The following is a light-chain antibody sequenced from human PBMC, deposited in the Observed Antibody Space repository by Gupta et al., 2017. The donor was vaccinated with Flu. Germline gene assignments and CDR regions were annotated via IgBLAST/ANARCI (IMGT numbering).Light chain of an antibody. CDR2: VAV. V-gene: IGKV3-15*01. CDR3: KQYETWPYT. J-gene: IGKJ2*01. CDR1: RIIYSR. Sequence: RASRYRRPQRIIYSRLAWYQQNPGQAPKLLMSVAVTRASEIPARFSGRGSATEFTLTISSRQAEDAAVYYCKQYETWPYTFGQGTKVEIK.